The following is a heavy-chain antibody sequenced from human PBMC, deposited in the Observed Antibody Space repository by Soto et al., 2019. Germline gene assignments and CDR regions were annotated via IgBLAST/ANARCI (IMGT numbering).Heavy chain of an antibody. V-gene: IGHV3-48*01. J-gene: IGHJ6*02. CDR2: ISSSSSSI. Sequence: GGSLRLSCAASGFTFSSYSMNWVRQAPGKGLEWVSYISSSSSSIYYADSVKGRFTLSRDNAKNTLYLQMNSLRAEDTAVYYCAKTSYDFWSGYSNYYYGMDVWGQGTTVTVSS. CDR1: GFTFSSYS. CDR3: AKTSYDFWSGYSNYYYGMDV. D-gene: IGHD3-3*01.